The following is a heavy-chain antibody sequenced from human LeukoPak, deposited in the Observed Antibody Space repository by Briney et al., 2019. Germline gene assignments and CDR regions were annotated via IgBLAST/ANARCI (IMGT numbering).Heavy chain of an antibody. CDR2: ISSSSGYI. Sequence: GGSLRLSCAASGFTFSSYAMNWVRQAPGKGLEWVSSISSSSGYIYYADSLKGRFTISRDNAKNSLYLQMISLRAEDTAVYYCARDLRGLHDAFDIWGQGTMVTVSS. V-gene: IGHV3-21*01. CDR1: GFTFSSYA. J-gene: IGHJ3*02. CDR3: ARDLRGLHDAFDI. D-gene: IGHD2-21*01.